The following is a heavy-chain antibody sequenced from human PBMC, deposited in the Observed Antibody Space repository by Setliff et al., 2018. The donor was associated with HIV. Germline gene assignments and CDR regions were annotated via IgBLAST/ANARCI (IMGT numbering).Heavy chain of an antibody. CDR3: ARVVKGYNWNYFDY. J-gene: IGHJ4*02. D-gene: IGHD1-20*01. CDR2: IFYTGFT. V-gene: IGHV4-39*07. Sequence: PSETLSLTCTVSGDSISSSTYYWGWIRQPPGRGLEWIGSIFYTGFTYYSPSLESRVTMSVDTSRNQFSLRVRSVTAAGTAVYYCARVVKGYNWNYFDYWGQGTLVTVSS. CDR1: GDSISSSTYY.